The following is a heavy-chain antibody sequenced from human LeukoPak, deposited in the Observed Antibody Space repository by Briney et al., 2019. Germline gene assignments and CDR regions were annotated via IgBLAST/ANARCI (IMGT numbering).Heavy chain of an antibody. V-gene: IGHV4-39*07. CDR3: ARADPMVRGPSWDY. J-gene: IGHJ4*02. CDR2: IYYSGST. CDR1: EGSIINSDYY. Sequence: KASETLSLTCSVSEGSIINSDYYWAWIRQPPGKEVEWLGSIYYSGSTYYNPSLKSRVTISVDTSKNQFSLKLSSVTAADTAVYYCARADPMVRGPSWDYWGQGTLVTVSS. D-gene: IGHD3-10*01.